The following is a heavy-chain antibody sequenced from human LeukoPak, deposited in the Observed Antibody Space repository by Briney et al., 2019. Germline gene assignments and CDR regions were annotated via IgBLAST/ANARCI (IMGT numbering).Heavy chain of an antibody. Sequence: SETLSLTCTVSGGSISSSSYYWGWIRQPPGKGLEWIGSIYYSGSTYYNPSLKSRVTISVDTSKNQFSLKLSSVTAADTAVYYCARIAAADPDVWGQGITVTVSS. CDR1: GGSISSSSYY. D-gene: IGHD6-13*01. V-gene: IGHV4-39*01. CDR2: IYYSGST. J-gene: IGHJ6*02. CDR3: ARIAAADPDV.